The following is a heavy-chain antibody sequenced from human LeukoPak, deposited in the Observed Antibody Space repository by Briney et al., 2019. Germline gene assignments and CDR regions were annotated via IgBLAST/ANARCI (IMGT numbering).Heavy chain of an antibody. J-gene: IGHJ4*02. CDR1: GGSISSGDYY. CDR2: IYYSGST. Sequence: PSETLSLTCTVSGGSISSGDYYWSWIRQPPGKGPEWIGYIYYSGSTYYNPSLKSRVTISVDTSKNQFSLKLSSVTAADTAVYYCARGDTAMVTRPYFDYWGQGTLVTVSS. D-gene: IGHD5-18*01. V-gene: IGHV4-30-4*01. CDR3: ARGDTAMVTRPYFDY.